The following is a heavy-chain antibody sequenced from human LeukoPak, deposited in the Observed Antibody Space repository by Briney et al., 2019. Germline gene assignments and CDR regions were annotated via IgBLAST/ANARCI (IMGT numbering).Heavy chain of an antibody. CDR1: GFTVSSNY. V-gene: IGHV3-53*01. J-gene: IGHJ4*02. CDR2: IYSGGST. Sequence: GGSLRLSCAASGFTVSSNYMSWVRQAPGKGLEWVSVIYSGGSTYYADSVKGRFTISRDNSKNTLYLQMNSLRAEDTAVYYCARVLDSSGYYPGYWGQGTLVTVSP. D-gene: IGHD3-22*01. CDR3: ARVLDSSGYYPGY.